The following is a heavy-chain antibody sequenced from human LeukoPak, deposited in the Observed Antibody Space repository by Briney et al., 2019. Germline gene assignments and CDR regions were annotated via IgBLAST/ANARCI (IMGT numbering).Heavy chain of an antibody. Sequence: SETLSLTCTVSGGSISSYYWSWIRQPPGKGLEWIGYIYYSGSTNHNPSLNGRVTVSVDTSKNQFSLKLSSVTAADTAVYYCARGHYGFGPWGQGTLVTVSS. V-gene: IGHV4-59*08. CDR3: ARGHYGFGP. CDR2: IYYSGST. CDR1: GGSISSYY. J-gene: IGHJ5*02. D-gene: IGHD3-16*01.